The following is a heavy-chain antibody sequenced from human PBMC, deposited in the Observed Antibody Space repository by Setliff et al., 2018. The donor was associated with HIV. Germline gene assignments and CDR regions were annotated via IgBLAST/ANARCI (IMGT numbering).Heavy chain of an antibody. Sequence: ASVKVSCKASGYSFINYGISWVRQAPGQGPEWMGWISAYTGHTDYAPRLLGRVTMTTDTFTSTAYMELRSLTSDDTAVYYCARARLQGIVTAVGPRDNCLDPWGQGTRVTVSS. J-gene: IGHJ5*02. CDR2: ISAYTGHT. D-gene: IGHD1-26*01. CDR3: ARARLQGIVTAVGPRDNCLDP. V-gene: IGHV1-18*01. CDR1: GYSFINYG.